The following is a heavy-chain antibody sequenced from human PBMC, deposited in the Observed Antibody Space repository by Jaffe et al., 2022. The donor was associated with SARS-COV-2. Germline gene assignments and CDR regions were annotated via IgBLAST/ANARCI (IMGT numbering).Heavy chain of an antibody. CDR1: GGSFSGYY. J-gene: IGHJ4*02. Sequence: QVQLQQWGAGLLKPSETLSLTCAVYGGSFSGYYWSWIRQPPGKGLEWIGEINHSGSTNYNPSLKSRVTISVDTSKNHFSLRLTSVTAADTAVYYCARGTTYDPTQGHLGYWGQGTLVTVSS. D-gene: IGHD3-22*01. CDR2: INHSGST. CDR3: ARGTTYDPTQGHLGY. V-gene: IGHV4-34*02.